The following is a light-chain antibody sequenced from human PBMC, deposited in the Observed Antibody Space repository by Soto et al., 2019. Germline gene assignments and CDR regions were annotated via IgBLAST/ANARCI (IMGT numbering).Light chain of an antibody. CDR2: ESN. CDR3: CSYAGSDTPYV. V-gene: IGLV2-23*01. Sequence: SVLTQPASVSGSPGQSITISCTGTSSDVGSYNLVSWYQQHPGKAPKLMIFESNKRPSGVSNRFSGSKSGNAASLTISGLQAEDEADYYCCSYAGSDTPYVFGTGTKVNV. J-gene: IGLJ1*01. CDR1: SSDVGSYNL.